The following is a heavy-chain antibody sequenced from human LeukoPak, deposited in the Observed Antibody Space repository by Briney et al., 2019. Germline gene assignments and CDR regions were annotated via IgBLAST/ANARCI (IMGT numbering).Heavy chain of an antibody. D-gene: IGHD3-10*01. CDR3: ARDGDYSGSYSSQLDY. CDR2: IKQDGSEK. CDR1: TFXXXW. Sequence: TFXXXWMSWVRQAPGKGLEWVANIKQDGSEKYYVDSVKGRFTISRDNAKNSLYLQMNSLRAEDTAVYYCARDGDYSGSYSSQLDYWGQGTLVTVSS. V-gene: IGHV3-7*01. J-gene: IGHJ4*02.